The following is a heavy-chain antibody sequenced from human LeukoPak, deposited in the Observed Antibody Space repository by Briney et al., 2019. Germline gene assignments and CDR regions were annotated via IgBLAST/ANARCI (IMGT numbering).Heavy chain of an antibody. CDR2: IYYSGST. Sequence: SETLSLTCTVSGGSISSYYWSWIRQPPGKGLEWIGYIYYSGSTYYNPSLKSRVTISVDTSKNQFSLKLSSVTAADTAAYYCARGFITVDYWGQGTLVTVSS. D-gene: IGHD3-22*01. CDR3: ARGFITVDY. V-gene: IGHV4-59*08. CDR1: GGSISSYY. J-gene: IGHJ4*02.